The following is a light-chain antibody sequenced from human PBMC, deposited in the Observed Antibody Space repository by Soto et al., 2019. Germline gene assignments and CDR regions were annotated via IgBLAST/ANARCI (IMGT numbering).Light chain of an antibody. Sequence: EIVLTQSPGTPSLSPGERATLSCRASQSVGSNYLAWYQQKPGQAPRILIYAASYRATGIPDKFSGSGSGSDFTLSISRLEPEDLAVYYCHQYGTSPWTFGQGTKVEIK. V-gene: IGKV3-20*01. J-gene: IGKJ1*01. CDR3: HQYGTSPWT. CDR1: QSVGSNY. CDR2: AAS.